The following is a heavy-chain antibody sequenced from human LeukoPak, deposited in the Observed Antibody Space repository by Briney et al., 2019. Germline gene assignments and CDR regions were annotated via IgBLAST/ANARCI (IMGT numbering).Heavy chain of an antibody. CDR3: AKLREEWELRHPVDY. V-gene: IGHV3-30*18. D-gene: IGHD1-26*01. Sequence: GGSLRLSCAASGFTFSSYGMHWVRQAPGKGLEWVAVISYDGSNKYYADSVKGRSTISRDNSKNTLYLQMNSLRAEDTAVYYCAKLREEWELRHPVDYWGQGTLVTVSS. CDR2: ISYDGSNK. CDR1: GFTFSSYG. J-gene: IGHJ4*02.